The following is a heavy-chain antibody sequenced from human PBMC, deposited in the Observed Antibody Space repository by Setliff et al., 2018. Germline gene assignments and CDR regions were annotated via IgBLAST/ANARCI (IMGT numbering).Heavy chain of an antibody. D-gene: IGHD3-3*01. Sequence: ASVKVSCKVSGYTFTVYTMNWVRQAPGQGLEWMGWINTYTGSPTYAQGFTGRFVFSLDTSVSTAYLQISSLKGEDTAVYYCARGSVTIFGVVLSNWFDPWGQGTLVTVSS. J-gene: IGHJ5*02. CDR2: INTYTGSP. V-gene: IGHV7-4-1*02. CDR3: ARGSVTIFGVVLSNWFDP. CDR1: GYTFTVYT.